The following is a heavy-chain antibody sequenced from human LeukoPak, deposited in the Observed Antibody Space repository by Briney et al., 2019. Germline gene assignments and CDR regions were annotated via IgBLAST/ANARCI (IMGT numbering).Heavy chain of an antibody. CDR3: VRGGESPRY. J-gene: IGHJ4*02. V-gene: IGHV3-74*01. CDR2: INNEGSGT. D-gene: IGHD2-21*01. CDR1: RFTFSSYW. Sequence: GGALRLSCAASRFTFSSYWMHWVRQAPGKGPVWVSRINNEGSGTTYADSGKGRFTISRADAKNTLYLQMKSLRAEDKAVYYCVRGGESPRYWGQGTLVTVSS.